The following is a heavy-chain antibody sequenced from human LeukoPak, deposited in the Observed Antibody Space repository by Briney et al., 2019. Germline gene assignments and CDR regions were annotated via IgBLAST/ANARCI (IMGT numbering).Heavy chain of an antibody. D-gene: IGHD4-11*01. CDR2: ISISGSTI. Sequence: GGSLRLSCAAAGFTFSDYYMSWVRQAPGKGLEWVLYISISGSTIYYEASLKGRFTISRDNNKNSLYLQMNSLRAEEKAVYYCAGDRTLYSNYIGLEYWGQGTLVTVSS. CDR1: GFTFSDYY. J-gene: IGHJ4*02. CDR3: AGDRTLYSNYIGLEY. V-gene: IGHV3-11*01.